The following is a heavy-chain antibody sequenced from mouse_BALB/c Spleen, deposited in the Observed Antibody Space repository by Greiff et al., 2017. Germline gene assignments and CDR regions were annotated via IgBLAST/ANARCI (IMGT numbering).Heavy chain of an antibody. CDR2: IWGDGST. CDR1: GFSLTGYG. Sequence: VQGVESGPGLVAPSQSLSITCTVSGFSLTGYGVNWVRQPPGKGLEWLGMIWGDGSTDYNSALKSRLSISKDNSKSQVFLKMNSLQTDDTARYYCARDYDYEGPWFAYWGQGTLVTVSA. J-gene: IGHJ3*01. CDR3: ARDYDYEGPWFAY. V-gene: IGHV2-6-7*01. D-gene: IGHD2-4*01.